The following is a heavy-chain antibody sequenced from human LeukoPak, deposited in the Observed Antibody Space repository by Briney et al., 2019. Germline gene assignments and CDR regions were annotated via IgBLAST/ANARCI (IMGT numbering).Heavy chain of an antibody. J-gene: IGHJ4*02. Sequence: SETLSLTCTISGGSMSSYYWSWIRQPPGKGLEWIGYIYYSGSTNYNPSLKSRVTISVDTSKNQFSLKLNSVTAADTAVYYCARGRDGYNFLNRGEYYYFDYWGQGTLVTVSS. CDR3: ARGRDGYNFLNRGEYYYFDY. CDR1: GGSMSSYY. CDR2: IYYSGST. V-gene: IGHV4-59*08. D-gene: IGHD5-24*01.